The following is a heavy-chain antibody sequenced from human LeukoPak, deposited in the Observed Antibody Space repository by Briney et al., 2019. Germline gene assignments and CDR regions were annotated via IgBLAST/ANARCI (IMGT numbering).Heavy chain of an antibody. J-gene: IGHJ4*02. CDR2: ISGSGGST. CDR3: ANSRRFLEWFFDY. CDR1: GFTFSSYA. V-gene: IGHV3-23*01. Sequence: GGSLRLSCAASGFTFSSYAMSWVRQAPGKGLEWVSAISGSGGSTYYADSVKGRFTISRDNSKNTLYLQMNSLRAEDTAVCYCANSRRFLEWFFDYWGQGTLVTVSS. D-gene: IGHD3-3*01.